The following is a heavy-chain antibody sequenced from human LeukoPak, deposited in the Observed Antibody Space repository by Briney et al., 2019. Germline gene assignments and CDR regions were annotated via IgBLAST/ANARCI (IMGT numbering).Heavy chain of an antibody. Sequence: GGSLRLSCVASGFTFRSYGMHWVRQAPGKGLEWVAVIWYDGSNKYYADSVKGRFTISRDNSKNTLYLQMNTLRAEDTAVYYCAKARPAIAARVGYYYGLDVWGQGTTVTVSS. CDR3: AKARPAIAARVGYYYGLDV. CDR2: IWYDGSNK. D-gene: IGHD6-6*01. J-gene: IGHJ6*02. V-gene: IGHV3-30*02. CDR1: GFTFRSYG.